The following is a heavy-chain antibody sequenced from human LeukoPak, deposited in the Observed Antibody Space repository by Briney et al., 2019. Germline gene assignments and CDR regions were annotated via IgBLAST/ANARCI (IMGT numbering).Heavy chain of an antibody. CDR2: ISSNGGRT. V-gene: IGHV3-23*01. Sequence: GSLRLSCATSGFTFSNFAMNWVRQAPGKGLEWVSVISSNGGRTYYANSVKGRFTVSRDNSKNMLYLRMNTLRAEDTAIYYCAKETSSGNFVTIDCWGQGTLVTVSS. D-gene: IGHD1-26*01. CDR3: AKETSSGNFVTIDC. CDR1: GFTFSNFA. J-gene: IGHJ4*02.